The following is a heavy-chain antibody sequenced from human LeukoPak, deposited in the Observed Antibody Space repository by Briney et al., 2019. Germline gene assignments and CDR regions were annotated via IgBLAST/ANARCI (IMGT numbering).Heavy chain of an antibody. Sequence: PGGSLRFSGAASGFTFSSYGMHWVRQAPGKGLEWVAFIRFDGSNKYYADSVKGRFTISRDNSKNTLYLQMNSLRAEDTAVYLCAKDKYSPVRSMSEAAYYFDFWGPGTLVTVSS. CDR3: AKDKYSPVRSMSEAAYYFDF. J-gene: IGHJ4*02. V-gene: IGHV3-30*02. CDR2: IRFDGSNK. CDR1: GFTFSSYG. D-gene: IGHD6-13*01.